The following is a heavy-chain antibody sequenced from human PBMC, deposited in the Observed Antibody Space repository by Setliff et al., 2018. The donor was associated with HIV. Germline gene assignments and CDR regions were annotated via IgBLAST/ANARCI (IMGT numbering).Heavy chain of an antibody. Sequence: ASVKVSCKASGYTFSSHGVSWVRQAPGLGLEWMGWISADYGYTRYAQKFQGRVALTTDISTRTAYMELRSLASDDTAVYYCVRDSGGQPGAQIDYWGQGSLVTVSS. CDR3: VRDSGGQPGAQIDY. CDR1: GYTFSSHG. CDR2: ISADYGYT. V-gene: IGHV1-18*01. J-gene: IGHJ4*02. D-gene: IGHD1-26*01.